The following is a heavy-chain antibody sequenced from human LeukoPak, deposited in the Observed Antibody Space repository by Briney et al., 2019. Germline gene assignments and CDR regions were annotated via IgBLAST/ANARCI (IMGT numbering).Heavy chain of an antibody. J-gene: IGHJ6*02. D-gene: IGHD2-2*01. V-gene: IGHV3-74*01. Sequence: GGSLRLSCAASGFTFSSYAMSWVRQAPGKGLVWVSRINSDGSSTSYADSVKGRFTISRDNAKNTLYLQMNSLRAEDTAVYYCARAGRAAIRGMDVWGQGTTVTVSS. CDR3: ARAGRAAIRGMDV. CDR2: INSDGSST. CDR1: GFTFSSYA.